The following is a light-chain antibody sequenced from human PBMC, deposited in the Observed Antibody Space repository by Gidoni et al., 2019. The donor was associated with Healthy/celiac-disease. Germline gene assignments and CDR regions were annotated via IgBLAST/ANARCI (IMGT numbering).Light chain of an antibody. CDR3: QQYDSDSFT. CDR1: QSVSSW. J-gene: IGKJ3*01. V-gene: IGKV1-5*01. Sequence: DIQPTQSPSTLSASVGDRVTIPCRASQSVSSWLAWYQRRPGKAPKLLIYNAYSLESGVPSRFSVSGSGTEITLSISRLQTDNFATYYCQQYDSDSFTFGPGTKVDIK. CDR2: NAY.